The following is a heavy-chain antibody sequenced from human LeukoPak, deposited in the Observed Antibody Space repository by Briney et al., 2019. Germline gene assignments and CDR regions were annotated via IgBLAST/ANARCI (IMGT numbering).Heavy chain of an antibody. J-gene: IGHJ4*02. CDR3: ARDRYSYGFALDC. D-gene: IGHD5-18*01. CDR1: GFTVSNNY. CDR2: VYSGGRT. V-gene: IGHV3-66*02. Sequence: GGSLRLSCAASGFTVSNNYMSWVRQAPGKGLEWVSVVYSGGRTYSADSVKGRFTISRDNSKNTLYLQMNSLRAEDSAVYYCARDRYSYGFALDCWGQGTLVTVSS.